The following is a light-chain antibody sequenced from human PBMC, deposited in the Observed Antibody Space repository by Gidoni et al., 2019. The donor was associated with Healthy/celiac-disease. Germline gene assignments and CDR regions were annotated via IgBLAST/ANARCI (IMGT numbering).Light chain of an antibody. CDR3: QQCDSLPYT. Sequence: DIQMTQSPSSLSASVGDRVTISCQASQNIGNYLNWYQQKPGTAPKVLIYDASNLKTGAPSRFSASGSGTHFTLIINNLQPEDTATYYCQQCDSLPYTFGQGTKLEI. V-gene: IGKV1-33*01. J-gene: IGKJ2*01. CDR2: DAS. CDR1: QNIGNY.